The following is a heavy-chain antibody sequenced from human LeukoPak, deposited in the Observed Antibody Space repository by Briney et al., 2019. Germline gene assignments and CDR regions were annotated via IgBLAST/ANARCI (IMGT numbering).Heavy chain of an antibody. D-gene: IGHD5-24*01. CDR2: INGDGSST. CDR1: GFTFSSYA. Sequence: GGSLRLSCAASGFTFSSYAMHWVRQAPGKGLVWVSRINGDGSSTTYADSVKGRFTISRDNAKNTLYLQMNSLRAEDTAVYYCARDMEMATISGFDYWGQGTLVTVSS. J-gene: IGHJ4*02. CDR3: ARDMEMATISGFDY. V-gene: IGHV3-74*03.